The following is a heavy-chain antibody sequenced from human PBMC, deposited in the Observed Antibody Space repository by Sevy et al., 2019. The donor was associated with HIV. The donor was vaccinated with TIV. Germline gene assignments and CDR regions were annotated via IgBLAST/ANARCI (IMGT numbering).Heavy chain of an antibody. V-gene: IGHV3-23*01. J-gene: IGHJ4*02. Sequence: GGSLRLSCAASGFTFSSYAMHWVRQAPGKGLEWVSSISGSGSFTYYADSVKGHFTISRDNSKNTLYLQMTSLRAEDTAVYYCAKEGQGEYYDSSGSFDYWGQGTLVTVSS. CDR3: AKEGQGEYYDSSGSFDY. CDR2: ISGSGSFT. D-gene: IGHD3-22*01. CDR1: GFTFSSYA.